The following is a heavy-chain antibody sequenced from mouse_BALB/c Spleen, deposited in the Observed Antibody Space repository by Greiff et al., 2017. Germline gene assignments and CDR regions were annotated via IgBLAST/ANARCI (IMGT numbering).Heavy chain of an antibody. J-gene: IGHJ4*01. Sequence: QVQLQQSGAELVRPGVSVKISCKGSGYTFTDYAMHWVKQSHAKSLEWIGVISTYYGDASYNQKFKGKATMTVDKSSSTAYMELARLTSEDSAIYYCARGGYYDAMDYWGQGTSVTVSS. CDR2: ISTYYGDA. V-gene: IGHV1S137*01. CDR1: GYTFTDYA. CDR3: ARGGYYDAMDY. D-gene: IGHD2-2*01.